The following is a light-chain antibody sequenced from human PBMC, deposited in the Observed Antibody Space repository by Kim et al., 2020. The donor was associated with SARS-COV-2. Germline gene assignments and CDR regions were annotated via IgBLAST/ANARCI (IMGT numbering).Light chain of an antibody. J-gene: IGLJ1*01. Sequence: SYELTQPLSVSVALGQTARITCGGDNIGRKNVHWYQQKPGQAPVLVIYRDNDRPSEIPERFSGSNSGSTATLTISRAQAGDEAEYYCQVWDSNTYVFGTGTKVTVL. CDR2: RDN. CDR1: NIGRKN. CDR3: QVWDSNTYV. V-gene: IGLV3-9*01.